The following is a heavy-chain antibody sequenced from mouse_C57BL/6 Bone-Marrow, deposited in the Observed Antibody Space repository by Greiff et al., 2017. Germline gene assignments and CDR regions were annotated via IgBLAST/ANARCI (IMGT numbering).Heavy chain of an antibody. CDR3: ARDFFDV. J-gene: IGHJ1*03. Sequence: QVQLQQPGAELVMPGASVKLSCKASGYTFTSYWMHWVKQRPGQGLEWIGEIGPSDSYTNYNQKFKGKSTLTVDKSSSTAYMQLSSLTSEDSAVYYCARDFFDVWGTGTTVTVSS. V-gene: IGHV1-69*01. CDR1: GYTFTSYW. CDR2: IGPSDSYT.